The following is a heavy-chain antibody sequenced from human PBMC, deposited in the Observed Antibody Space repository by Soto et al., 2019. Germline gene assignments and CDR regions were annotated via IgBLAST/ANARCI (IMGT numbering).Heavy chain of an antibody. J-gene: IGHJ6*02. CDR2: INPNSGGT. Sequence: QVQLVQSGAEVKKPGASVKVSCKASGYTFTGYYMHWVRQAPGQGLEWMGWINPNSGGTNHAQKFQGRVTMTRDTSISTAYMELSRLRSDDTAVYYCARTVDTAMGYYYYGMDVWGQGTTVTVSS. D-gene: IGHD5-18*01. V-gene: IGHV1-2*02. CDR1: GYTFTGYY. CDR3: ARTVDTAMGYYYYGMDV.